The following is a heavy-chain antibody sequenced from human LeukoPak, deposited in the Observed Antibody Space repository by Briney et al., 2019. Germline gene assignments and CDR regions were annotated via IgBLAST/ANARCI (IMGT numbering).Heavy chain of an antibody. Sequence: GGSLRLSCAASGFTFSSYAMRWVRQAPGKGLERVAVISYDGSNKYSADSVKGRFTISRDNSKNTLYLQMNSLRAEDTAVYYCARGIAVAGTGFGYWGQGTLVTVSS. CDR1: GFTFSSYA. V-gene: IGHV3-30-3*01. D-gene: IGHD6-19*01. CDR3: ARGIAVAGTGFGY. J-gene: IGHJ4*02. CDR2: ISYDGSNK.